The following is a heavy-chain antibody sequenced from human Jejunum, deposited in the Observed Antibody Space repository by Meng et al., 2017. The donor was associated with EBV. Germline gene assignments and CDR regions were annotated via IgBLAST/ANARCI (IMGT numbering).Heavy chain of an antibody. V-gene: IGHV1-8*01. CDR1: GYTFTTHH. Sequence: QGQLAEAGAEVKKPGASAKVSCKASGYTFTTHHINWVRQATGQGLEYMGWMSPDNGDTGYAQNFQGRLTMTRDTSISTAYMELSSLTSDDTAVYYCARGDGYNLYWGQGTLVTVSS. CDR2: MSPDNGDT. CDR3: ARGDGYNLY. J-gene: IGHJ4*02. D-gene: IGHD5-24*01.